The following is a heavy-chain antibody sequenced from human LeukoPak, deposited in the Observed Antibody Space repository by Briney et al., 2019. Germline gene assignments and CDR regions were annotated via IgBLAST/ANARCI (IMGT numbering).Heavy chain of an antibody. J-gene: IGHJ4*02. CDR2: IYYSGST. CDR3: ASGPRDHFDY. CDR1: GASISGSGYY. Sequence: SETLSLTCTVSGASISGSGYYWIWIRQHPGKGREGIGYIYYSGSTYYNPSLKRRLTMSVDTSKNPFSLKLSSVTAADTAVYYCASGPRDHFDYWGQGTLVIVSS. D-gene: IGHD5-24*01. V-gene: IGHV4-31*03.